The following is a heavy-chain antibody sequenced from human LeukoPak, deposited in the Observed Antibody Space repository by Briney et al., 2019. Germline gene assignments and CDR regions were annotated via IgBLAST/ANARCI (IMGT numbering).Heavy chain of an antibody. D-gene: IGHD3-10*01. CDR2: ISYDGSNK. CDR3: ARDGSRVVVRGVIIVRNYYYYMDV. V-gene: IGHV3-30*04. CDR1: GFTFSSYA. Sequence: PGGSLRLSCAASGFTFSSYAMHWVRQAPGKGLEWVAVISYDGSNKYYADSVKGRFTISRDNSKNTLYLQMNSLRAEDTAVYYCARDGSRVVVRGVIIVRNYYYYMDVWGKGTTVTVSS. J-gene: IGHJ6*03.